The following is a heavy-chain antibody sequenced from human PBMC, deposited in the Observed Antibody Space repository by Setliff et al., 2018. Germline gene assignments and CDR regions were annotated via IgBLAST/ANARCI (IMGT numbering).Heavy chain of an antibody. CDR2: ISGSGGMT. V-gene: IGHV3-23*01. CDR3: TGSHRTVVTVRPY. CDR1: GFPFSSYA. Sequence: GGSLRLSCAASGFPFSSYAMSWVRQAPGKGLGWVSGISGSGGMTYYADSVKGRFTISRDNSKNTLYLQMNSVRAEDAAAYYCTGSHRTVVTVRPYWGQGTLVTVSS. D-gene: IGHD2-21*02. J-gene: IGHJ4*02.